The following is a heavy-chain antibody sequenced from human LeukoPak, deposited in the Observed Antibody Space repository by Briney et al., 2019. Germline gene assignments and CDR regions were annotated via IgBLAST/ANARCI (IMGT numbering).Heavy chain of an antibody. CDR3: ARYFGSGSVLVGLDY. CDR2: IYPGDSDT. D-gene: IGHD3-10*01. CDR1: GYSFATYW. J-gene: IGHJ4*02. Sequence: GESLKISCKSSGYSFATYWIAWVRQMPGKGLEWMGIIYPGDSDTRYSPSFQGQVTISADKSISTAYLQWSSLKASDTAMYYCARYFGSGSVLVGLDYWGQGTLVTVSS. V-gene: IGHV5-51*01.